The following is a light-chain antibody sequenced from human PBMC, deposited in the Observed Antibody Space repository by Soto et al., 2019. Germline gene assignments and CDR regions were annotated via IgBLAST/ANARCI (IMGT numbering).Light chain of an antibody. CDR2: GNS. J-gene: IGLJ1*01. V-gene: IGLV1-40*01. Sequence: QSVLTQPPSVSGAPGQRVTISCTGSSSNIGAGYDVHWYQQLPETAPKLLIYGNSNRPSGVPDRFSGSRSGTPASLTITGLQAEDEADYYCQSYDSSLSSYVFGTGTKVTVL. CDR3: QSYDSSLSSYV. CDR1: SSNIGAGYD.